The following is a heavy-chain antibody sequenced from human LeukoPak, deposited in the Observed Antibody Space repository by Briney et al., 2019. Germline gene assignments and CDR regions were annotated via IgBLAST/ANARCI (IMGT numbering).Heavy chain of an antibody. CDR1: GDSITTNSYW. J-gene: IGHJ5*02. D-gene: IGHD3-16*01. Sequence: SETLSLTCSISGDSITTNSYWWGWIHQSPGKGLEWIGSIYSSGNSYYNPSLKSRATISPDTYKNHYSLSLTSVTAADTAVYYCARRGIWDLQIGNWFDPWGQGILVTVSS. CDR3: ARRGIWDLQIGNWFDP. CDR2: IYSSGNS. V-gene: IGHV4-39*02.